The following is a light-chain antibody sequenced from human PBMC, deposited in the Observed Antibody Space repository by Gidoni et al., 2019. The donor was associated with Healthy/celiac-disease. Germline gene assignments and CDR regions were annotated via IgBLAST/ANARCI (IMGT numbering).Light chain of an antibody. CDR1: QSVSSN. CDR3: QQYNNWRT. Sequence: EIVITQSPATLSVFPGERATLSCRASQSVSSNLAWYQQKPGQAPRLLIYGASTRATGIPARFSGSGSGTEFTLTISSLQSEDFAVYYCQQYNNWRTFGQGTKVEFK. V-gene: IGKV3-15*01. CDR2: GAS. J-gene: IGKJ1*01.